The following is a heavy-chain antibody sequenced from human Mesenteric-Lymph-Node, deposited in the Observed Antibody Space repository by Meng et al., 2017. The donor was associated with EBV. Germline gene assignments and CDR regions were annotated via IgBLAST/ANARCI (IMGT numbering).Heavy chain of an antibody. D-gene: IGHD2-8*01. J-gene: IGHJ4*02. CDR2: ISSDATIT. Sequence: EVQLVESGGVLVQPGGSLILSCAASGFSFSSYWMHWVRQTPGKGLMWLARISSDATITNYADSVKGRFTISRDNAKNTLYLQMNSLRVEDTAMYYCARAMVDYWGQGTLVTVSS. V-gene: IGHV3-74*01. CDR1: GFSFSSYW. CDR3: ARAMVDY.